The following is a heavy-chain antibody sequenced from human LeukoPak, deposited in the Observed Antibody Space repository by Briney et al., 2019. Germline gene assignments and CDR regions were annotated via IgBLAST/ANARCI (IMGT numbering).Heavy chain of an antibody. CDR3: AKFIVVVPATMTYFDY. CDR1: GFTFSSYA. CDR2: ISNSGGST. J-gene: IGHJ4*02. D-gene: IGHD2-2*01. V-gene: IGHV3-23*01. Sequence: GGSLRLSCAASGFTFSSYAMSWVRQAPGKGLEWVSGISNSGGSTYYADSVKGRFTISRDNSKNTLYLQMNSLRAEDTAAYYCAKFIVVVPATMTYFDYWGQGTLVTVSS.